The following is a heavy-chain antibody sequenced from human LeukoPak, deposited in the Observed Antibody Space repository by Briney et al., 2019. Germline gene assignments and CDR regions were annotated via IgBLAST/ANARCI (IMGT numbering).Heavy chain of an antibody. Sequence: PGRSLRLSCAASGIIFDDYAMHWVRQAPGKGLEWVSGISWNSGSIGYADSVKGRFTISRDNAKNSLYLQMNSLRAEDTALYYCAKDIGPGSSGFNAFDIWGQGTMVTVSS. CDR3: AKDIGPGSSGFNAFDI. D-gene: IGHD6-19*01. J-gene: IGHJ3*02. CDR1: GIIFDDYA. V-gene: IGHV3-9*01. CDR2: ISWNSGSI.